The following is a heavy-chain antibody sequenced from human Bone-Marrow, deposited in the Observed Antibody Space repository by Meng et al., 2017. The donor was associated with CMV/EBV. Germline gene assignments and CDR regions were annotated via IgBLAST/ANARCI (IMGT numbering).Heavy chain of an antibody. J-gene: IGHJ4*02. CDR2: IYYSGST. V-gene: IGHV4-39*01. D-gene: IGHD3-3*01. CDR1: GGSFSGYY. CDR3: ARQWDYDFWSGYYTQRGYFDY. Sequence: SETLSLTCAAYGGSFSGYYWSWIRQPPGKGLEWIGSIYYSGSTYYNPSLKSRVTISVDTSKNQFSLKLSSVTAADTAVYYCARQWDYDFWSGYYTQRGYFDYWGQGTLVTVSS.